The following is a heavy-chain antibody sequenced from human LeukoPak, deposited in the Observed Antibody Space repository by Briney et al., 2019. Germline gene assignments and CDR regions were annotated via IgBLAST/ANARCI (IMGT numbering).Heavy chain of an antibody. D-gene: IGHD5-18*01. CDR3: AKDRAEYSYAHNGLDY. CDR2: ISGSGGST. J-gene: IGHJ4*02. CDR1: GFTFSSYA. V-gene: IGHV3-23*01. Sequence: GGSLRLSCAASGFTFSSYAMSWVRQAPGKGLEWVSAISGSGGSTYYADSVKGRFTISGVNSKNSLYLQMNSLRVEDTAVYYCAKDRAEYSYAHNGLDYWGQGTLVTVSS.